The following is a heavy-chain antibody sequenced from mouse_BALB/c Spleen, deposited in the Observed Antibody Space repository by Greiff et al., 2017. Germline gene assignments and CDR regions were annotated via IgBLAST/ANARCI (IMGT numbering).Heavy chain of an antibody. CDR2: ISSGGSYT. V-gene: IGHV5-9-4*01. CDR3: ARISLLTGTKTVAY. CDR1: GFTFSSYA. D-gene: IGHD4-1*01. Sequence: EVNLVESGGGLVKPGGSLKLSCAASGFTFSSYAMSWVRQSPEKRLEWVAEISSGGSYTYYPDTVTGRFTISRDNAKNTLYLEMSSLRSEDTAMYYCARISLLTGTKTVAYWGQGTLVTVSA. J-gene: IGHJ3*01.